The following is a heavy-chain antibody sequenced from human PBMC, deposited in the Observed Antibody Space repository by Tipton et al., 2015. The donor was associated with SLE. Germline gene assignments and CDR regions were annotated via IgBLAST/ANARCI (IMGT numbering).Heavy chain of an antibody. D-gene: IGHD4-17*01. CDR3: TTVVSDY. CDR1: GFIFSNYR. Sequence: SLRLSCTASGFIFSNYRMSWVRQAPGQGLEWVSVLYREGSTYYADSVKGRFTISRDSSKNTVYLQMNSLRAEDTAVYYCTTVVSDYWGQGTLVTVSS. CDR2: LYREGST. V-gene: IGHV3-53*01. J-gene: IGHJ4*02.